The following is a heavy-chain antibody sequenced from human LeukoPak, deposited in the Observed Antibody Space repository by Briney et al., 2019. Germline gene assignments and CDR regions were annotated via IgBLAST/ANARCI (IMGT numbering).Heavy chain of an antibody. CDR3: ARGAAMDTPFDY. D-gene: IGHD5-18*01. Sequence: SETLSLTCTVSGGSVSSSSYYWGWIRQPPGKGLEWIGRIYTSGSTNYNPSLKSRVTMSVDTSKNQFSLKLRSVTAADTAVYYCARGAAMDTPFDYWGQGTLVTVSS. CDR1: GGSVSSSSYY. CDR2: IYTSGST. V-gene: IGHV4-39*07. J-gene: IGHJ4*02.